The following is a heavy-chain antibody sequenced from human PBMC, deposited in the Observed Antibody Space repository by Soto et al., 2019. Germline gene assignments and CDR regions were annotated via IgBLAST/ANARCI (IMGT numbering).Heavy chain of an antibody. CDR1: GFTFSTDT. V-gene: IGHV3-48*02. CDR2: ISTSGATR. CDR3: ARFFGSGFDY. J-gene: IGHJ4*02. Sequence: LRLSCVASGFTFSTDTMNWVRQAPGKGLEWVAHISTSGATRYYADSVKGRFTISRDNAKTSLYLQMDSLRNEDTAVYYCARFFGSGFDYWGQGTLVTVSS. D-gene: IGHD6-19*01.